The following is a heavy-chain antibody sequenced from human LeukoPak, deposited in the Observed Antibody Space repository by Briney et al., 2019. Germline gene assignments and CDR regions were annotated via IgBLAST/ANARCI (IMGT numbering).Heavy chain of an antibody. CDR3: AKDRYSSGWYSFDY. CDR2: ISWNSGSI. J-gene: IGHJ4*02. CDR1: GFTFDDYA. Sequence: PGGSLRLSCAASGFTFDDYAMHWVRQAPGKGLEWVSGISWNSGSIGYADSVKGRFTISRDNAKNSLYLQMNSLRAEDTALYYCAKDRYSSGWYSFDYWGQGTLVTVSS. V-gene: IGHV3-9*01. D-gene: IGHD6-19*01.